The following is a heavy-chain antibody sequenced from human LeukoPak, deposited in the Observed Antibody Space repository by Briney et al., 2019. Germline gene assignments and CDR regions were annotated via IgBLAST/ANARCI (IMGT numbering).Heavy chain of an antibody. Sequence: PGGSLRLSCAASGFTVSSNYMSWVRQAPGKGLEWVSVIYSGGSTYYADSVKGRFTISRDNSKNTLYLQMNSLRAEDTAVYYCARVGVSGSGWSFDYWGQGTLVTVSS. CDR3: ARVGVSGSGWSFDY. D-gene: IGHD6-19*01. J-gene: IGHJ4*02. CDR2: IYSGGST. V-gene: IGHV3-53*01. CDR1: GFTVSSNY.